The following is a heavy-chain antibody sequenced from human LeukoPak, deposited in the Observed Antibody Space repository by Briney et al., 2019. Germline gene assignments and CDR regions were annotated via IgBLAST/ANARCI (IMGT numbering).Heavy chain of an antibody. CDR3: AKDFARFGELFLVFDY. CDR1: GFTFSSYG. CDR2: ISYDGSNK. V-gene: IGHV3-30*18. J-gene: IGHJ4*02. Sequence: GGSLRLSCAASGFTFSSYGMHWVRQAPGKRLEWVAVISYDGSNKYYADSVKGRFTISRDNSKNTLYLQMNSLRAEDTAVYYCAKDFARFGELFLVFDYWGQGTLVTVSS. D-gene: IGHD3-10*01.